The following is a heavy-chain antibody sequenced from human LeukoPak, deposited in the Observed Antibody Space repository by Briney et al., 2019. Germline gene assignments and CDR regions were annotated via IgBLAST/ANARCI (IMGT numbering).Heavy chain of an antibody. V-gene: IGHV4-39*01. CDR1: GGSISSSSYY. CDR2: IYYSGST. J-gene: IGHJ4*02. D-gene: IGHD4-23*01. Sequence: PSETLSLTCTVSGGSISSSSYYWGWIRQPPGKGLEWIGSIYYSGSTYYNPSLKSRVTISVDTSKNQFSLKLSSVTAADTAVYYCARHAPLTTVVTLWGQGTLVTVSS. CDR3: ARHAPLTTVVTL.